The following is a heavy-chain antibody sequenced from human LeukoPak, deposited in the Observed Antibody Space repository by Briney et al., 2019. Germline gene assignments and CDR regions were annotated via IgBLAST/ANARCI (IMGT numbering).Heavy chain of an antibody. Sequence: SETLSLTCTVSGGSISSGDYYWSWIRQPPGKGLEWIGYIYYSGSTYYNPSLKSRVTISVDTFKNQFSLKLSSVTAADTAVYYCARNIVGRDYFDYWGQGTLVTVSS. J-gene: IGHJ4*02. CDR3: ARNIVGRDYFDY. CDR2: IYYSGST. D-gene: IGHD2/OR15-2a*01. CDR1: GGSISSGDYY. V-gene: IGHV4-30-4*08.